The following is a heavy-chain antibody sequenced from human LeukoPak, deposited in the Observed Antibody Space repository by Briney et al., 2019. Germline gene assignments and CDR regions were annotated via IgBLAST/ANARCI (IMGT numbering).Heavy chain of an antibody. D-gene: IGHD2-2*01. Sequence: ASVKVSCKASGYTFTGYYMHWVRQAPGQGLEWMGWINPNSGGTNYAQKFQGRVTMTRDTSISTAYMELSRLRSDDTAVYYGARDYLKYQLLLGWFDPWGQGTLVTVSS. CDR1: GYTFTGYY. V-gene: IGHV1-2*02. CDR2: INPNSGGT. J-gene: IGHJ5*02. CDR3: ARDYLKYQLLLGWFDP.